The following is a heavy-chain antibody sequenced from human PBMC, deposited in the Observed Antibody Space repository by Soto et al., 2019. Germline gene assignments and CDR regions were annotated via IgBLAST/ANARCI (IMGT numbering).Heavy chain of an antibody. CDR2: IDWDDDK. D-gene: IGHD1-26*01. CDR1: GFSLSTSGMR. Sequence: SGPTLVNPTQTLTLTCTFSGFSLSTSGMRVSWIRQPPGKALEWLARIDWDDDKFYSTSLKTRLTISKDTSKNQVVLPMTNKDPVDTATYSCARMTPGGSHRPWFGPWGQGTPVTVSS. J-gene: IGHJ5*02. CDR3: ARMTPGGSHRPWFGP. V-gene: IGHV2-70*04.